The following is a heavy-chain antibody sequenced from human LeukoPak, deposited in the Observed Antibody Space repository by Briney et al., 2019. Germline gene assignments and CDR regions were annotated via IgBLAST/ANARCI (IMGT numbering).Heavy chain of an antibody. J-gene: IGHJ6*02. Sequence: SDTLSLTCIVSGGSISSYYWSWIRQPPGKGLEWIGYIYYSGSTNYNPSLKSRVTISVDTSKNQFSLKLSSLTAADTAVYYCARYTRATNGMDVWGQGTTVTVSS. V-gene: IGHV4-59*08. CDR1: GGSISSYY. CDR2: IYYSGST. CDR3: ARYTRATNGMDV.